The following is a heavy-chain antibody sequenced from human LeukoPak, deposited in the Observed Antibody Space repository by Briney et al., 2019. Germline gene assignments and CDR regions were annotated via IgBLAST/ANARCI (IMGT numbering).Heavy chain of an antibody. Sequence: PSETLSLTCAVYGGSFSGYYWSWIRQPPGKGLEWIGEINHSGSTNYNPSLKSRVTISVDTSKNQFSLKLSSVTAADTAVYYCARVGRLVWFRERTNWFDPWGQGTLVTVSS. CDR3: ARVGRLVWFRERTNWFDP. CDR2: INHSGST. V-gene: IGHV4-34*01. D-gene: IGHD3-10*01. J-gene: IGHJ5*02. CDR1: GGSFSGYY.